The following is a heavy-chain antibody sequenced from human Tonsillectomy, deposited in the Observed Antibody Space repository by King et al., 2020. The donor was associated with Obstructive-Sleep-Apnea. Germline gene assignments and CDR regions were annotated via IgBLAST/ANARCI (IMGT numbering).Heavy chain of an antibody. CDR3: AKGYFHGSGSSYYFDN. J-gene: IGHJ4*02. CDR2: ISWNSGSV. Sequence: VQLVESGGGLAQPGRSLRLSCAASGFTFDDYAMHWVRQIPGKGLERVSTISWNSGSVGYADSVKGRFTISRDNAKNSLYLQMNSLRLEDTALYYCAKGYFHGSGSSYYFDNWGQGTQVTVSS. D-gene: IGHD3-10*01. CDR1: GFTFDDYA. V-gene: IGHV3-9*01.